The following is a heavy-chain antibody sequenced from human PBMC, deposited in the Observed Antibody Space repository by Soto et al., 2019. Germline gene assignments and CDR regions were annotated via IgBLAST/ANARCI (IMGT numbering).Heavy chain of an antibody. CDR3: AKDTPYSSSWLAFDI. D-gene: IGHD6-13*01. V-gene: IGHV3-23*01. Sequence: GGSLRLSCAASGFTFSRYWMSLVRQAPGKGLEWVSAISDSGGSTYYADSVKGRFTISRDNSKNTLYLQMNSLRAEDTAVYYCAKDTPYSSSWLAFDIWGQGTMVTVSS. J-gene: IGHJ3*02. CDR2: ISDSGGST. CDR1: GFTFSRYW.